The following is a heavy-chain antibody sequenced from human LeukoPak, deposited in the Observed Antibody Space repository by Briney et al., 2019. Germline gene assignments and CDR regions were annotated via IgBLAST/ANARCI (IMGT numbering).Heavy chain of an antibody. CDR1: GGSFSGYY. Sequence: SETLPLTCAVYGGSFSGYYWSWIRQPPGKGLEWIGEINHSGSTNYNPSLKSRVTISVDTSKNQFSLKLSSVTAADTAVYYCARVEYCSGGSCYYYIGNYYGMDVWGQGTTVTVSS. V-gene: IGHV4-34*01. D-gene: IGHD2-15*01. CDR2: INHSGST. J-gene: IGHJ6*02. CDR3: ARVEYCSGGSCYYYIGNYYGMDV.